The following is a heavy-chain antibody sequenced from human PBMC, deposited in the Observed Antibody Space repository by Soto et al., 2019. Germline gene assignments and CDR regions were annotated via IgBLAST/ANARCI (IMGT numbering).Heavy chain of an antibody. CDR2: IYYSGST. D-gene: IGHD4-17*01. Sequence: SETLSLTCTVSGGSVSSYYWSWIRQPPGKGLEWIGYIYYSGSTNYNPSLKSRVTISVDTSKNQFSLKLSSVTAADTAVYYCARGDYGDYFDYWGQGTLVTVSS. CDR1: GGSVSSYY. V-gene: IGHV4-59*02. J-gene: IGHJ4*02. CDR3: ARGDYGDYFDY.